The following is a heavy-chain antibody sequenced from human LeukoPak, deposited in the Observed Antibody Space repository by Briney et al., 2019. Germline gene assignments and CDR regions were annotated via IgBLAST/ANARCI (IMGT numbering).Heavy chain of an antibody. V-gene: IGHV4-38-2*02. CDR2: IYHSGST. CDR3: ARGDARDAEYYFDY. J-gene: IGHJ4*02. Sequence: SETLSLTCTVSGYSISSGYYWGWIRQPPGKGLEWIGSIYHSGSTYYNPSLKSRVTISVDTSKNQFSLKLSSVTAADTAVYYCARGDARDAEYYFDYWGQGTLVTVSS. CDR1: GYSISSGYY.